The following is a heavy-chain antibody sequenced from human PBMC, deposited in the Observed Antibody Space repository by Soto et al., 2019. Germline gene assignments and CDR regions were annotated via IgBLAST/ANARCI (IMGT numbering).Heavy chain of an antibody. CDR1: GFTYTNYA. CDR2: ISTSGGNR. Sequence: HPGGSLRLSCAASGFTYTNYAMTWVRQTPGKGLEWVSTISTSGGNRYYADSVKGRFTISRDNSKNTLYLQMNSLRAEDTAVYYCAKSNTGYYYYYMDVWGKGTTVTVSS. J-gene: IGHJ6*03. CDR3: AKSNTGYYYYYMDV. V-gene: IGHV3-23*01. D-gene: IGHD5-18*01.